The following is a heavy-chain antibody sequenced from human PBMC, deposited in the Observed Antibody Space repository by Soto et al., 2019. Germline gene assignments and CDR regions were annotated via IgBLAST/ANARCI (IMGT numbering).Heavy chain of an antibody. CDR3: ARATSGVVDATTYYYGIDV. CDR1: GYTFTTYY. Sequence: GASVKVSCKASGYTFTTYYMHWVRQAPGQGLEWMGIINPSGGNTNYAQKFQGRVTMTRDTSTSTVYMELSSLRSEDTAVYYCARATSGVVDATTYYYGIDVCGPGTPVTVYS. CDR2: INPSGGNT. D-gene: IGHD2-15*01. V-gene: IGHV1-46*01. J-gene: IGHJ6*02.